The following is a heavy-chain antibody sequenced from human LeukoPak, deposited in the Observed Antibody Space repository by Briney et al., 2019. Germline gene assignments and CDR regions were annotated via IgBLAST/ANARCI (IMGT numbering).Heavy chain of an antibody. D-gene: IGHD5-24*01. V-gene: IGHV4-34*01. CDR1: GGSFSRYY. Sequence: SETLSLTCAVYGGSFSRYYWSWIRQSPGKGLEWIAEIDHRGDTNYNPSVKSRVTMSVDTSKNQFSLKVRSLSAADTAVYYCARGATISETGYFDFWGQGTLVTVSS. J-gene: IGHJ4*03. CDR2: IDHRGDT. CDR3: ARGATISETGYFDF.